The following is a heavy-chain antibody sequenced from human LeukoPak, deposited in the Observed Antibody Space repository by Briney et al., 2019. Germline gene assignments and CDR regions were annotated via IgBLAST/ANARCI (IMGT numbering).Heavy chain of an antibody. CDR1: GGSFSGYY. D-gene: IGHD1-14*01. Sequence: SETLSLTCAVYGGSFSGYYWSWIRQPPGKGLEWIGEINHSGSTNYNPSLKSRVTISVDTSKNQLSLKLSSVTAADTAVYYCARGPEGRTFDPWGQGTLVTVSS. CDR2: INHSGST. V-gene: IGHV4-34*01. CDR3: ARGPEGRTFDP. J-gene: IGHJ5*02.